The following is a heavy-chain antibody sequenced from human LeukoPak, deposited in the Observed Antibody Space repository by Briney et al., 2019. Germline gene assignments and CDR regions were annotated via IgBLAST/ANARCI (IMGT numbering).Heavy chain of an antibody. CDR2: IYSSGLT. CDR3: ARTTNGKTVNWFAP. J-gene: IGHJ5*01. V-gene: IGHV4-4*07. D-gene: IGHD1-1*01. Sequence: PSETPSLTCNVSGDSINHYYWSWIRQPAGKGLEWIGLIYSSGLTTYNPSLKSRVTMSVDTSKNQLSLKLNSVTAADSATYYCARTTNGKTVNWFAPWGQGTPVIVSS. CDR1: GDSINHYY.